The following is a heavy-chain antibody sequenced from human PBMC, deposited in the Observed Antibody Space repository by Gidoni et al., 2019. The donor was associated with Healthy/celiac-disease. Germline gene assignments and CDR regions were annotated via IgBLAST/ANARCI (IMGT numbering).Heavy chain of an antibody. V-gene: IGHV3-49*04. CDR3: TRNHDRGTRLDY. D-gene: IGHD3-16*01. CDR1: GFTFGYYA. Sequence: EVQLVESGGGLVQPGRSLRLSCTASGFTFGYYAMSLVRQAPGKGLEWVVFIRSKAYGGTTEYAASVKGRFTISRDDSQSIAYLQMNSLKTEDTAVYYCTRNHDRGTRLDYWGQGTLVTVSS. J-gene: IGHJ4*02. CDR2: IRSKAYGGTT.